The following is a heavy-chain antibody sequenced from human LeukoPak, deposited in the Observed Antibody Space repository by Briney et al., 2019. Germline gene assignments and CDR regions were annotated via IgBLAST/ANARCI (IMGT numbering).Heavy chain of an antibody. V-gene: IGHV4-39*01. D-gene: IGHD1-1*01. J-gene: IGHJ4*02. CDR2: IYYSGST. CDR1: GASISSSSYY. CDR3: ARRTTSPRMYYFDY. Sequence: PSETLSLTCTVSGASISSSSYYWGWIRQPPGKGLEWIGSIYYSGSTYYNPSLKSRVTISVDTSKNQFSLKLSSVTAADTAVYYCARRTTSPRMYYFDYWGQGTLVTVSS.